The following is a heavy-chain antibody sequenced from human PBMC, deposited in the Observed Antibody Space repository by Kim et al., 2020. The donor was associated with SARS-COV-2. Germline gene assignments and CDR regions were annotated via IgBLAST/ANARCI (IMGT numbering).Heavy chain of an antibody. CDR3: AKDPQPYSRSWPSEY. J-gene: IGHJ4*02. D-gene: IGHD6-13*01. V-gene: IGHV3-30*18. CDR2: ISHDGSNK. Sequence: GGSLRLSCVASGFNFSSYAIHWVRQAPGKGLEWVAVISHDGSNKYYTDSVKGRFTISRDNSRNTLYLQMNSLRAEDTAVYYCAKDPQPYSRSWPSEYWGQGTLVTVSS. CDR1: GFNFSSYA.